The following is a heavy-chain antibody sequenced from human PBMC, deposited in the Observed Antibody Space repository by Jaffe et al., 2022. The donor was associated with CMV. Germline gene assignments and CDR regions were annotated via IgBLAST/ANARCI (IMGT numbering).Heavy chain of an antibody. CDR1: GYSFTNFW. CDR3: ARLSPNYDIFVPPEY. D-gene: IGHD3-9*01. V-gene: IGHV5-10-1*03. J-gene: IGHJ4*02. Sequence: EVQLVQSGAEVKKPGESLRISCKGSGYSFTNFWIGWVRQMPGEGLEWMGRIDPSDSYTNYSPSFEGHVTISVDKSITTAYLQWSSLKASDTAMYYCARLSPNYDIFVPPEYWGQGTLVTVSS. CDR2: IDPSDSYT.